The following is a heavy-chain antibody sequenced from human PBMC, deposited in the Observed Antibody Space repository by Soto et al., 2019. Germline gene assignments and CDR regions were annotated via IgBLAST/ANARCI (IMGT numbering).Heavy chain of an antibody. Sequence: QVQLVQSGAEVKKPGSSVKVSCKASGGTFSSYAISWVRQAPGQGLERMGGIIPIFGTANYAQKFQGRVTITADDSPSTAYMELCSLRSEDTAVYYCARENVVFLVPATGNFDLWGRGTLVTVSS. CDR1: GGTFSSYA. CDR2: IIPIFGTA. J-gene: IGHJ2*01. CDR3: ARENVVFLVPATGNFDL. D-gene: IGHD2-15*01. V-gene: IGHV1-69*12.